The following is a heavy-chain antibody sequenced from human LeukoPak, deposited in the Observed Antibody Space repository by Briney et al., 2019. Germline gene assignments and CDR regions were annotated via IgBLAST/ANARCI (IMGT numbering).Heavy chain of an antibody. V-gene: IGHV1-2*02. D-gene: IGHD2-15*01. CDR1: VYTFTGYY. J-gene: IGHJ4*02. Sequence: ASVKVSCKASVYTFTGYYMHWVRQAPGQGLEWMGWINPNSGGTNYAQKFQGRVTMTRDTSISTAYMELSRLRSDDTAVYYCARHHCSGSSCYSGLDYWGQGTLVTVSS. CDR3: ARHHCSGSSCYSGLDY. CDR2: INPNSGGT.